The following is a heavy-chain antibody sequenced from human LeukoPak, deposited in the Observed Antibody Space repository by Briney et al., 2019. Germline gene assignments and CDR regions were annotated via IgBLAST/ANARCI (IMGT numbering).Heavy chain of an antibody. CDR1: GFTFSSYW. D-gene: IGHD2-8*02. CDR3: ARLFGGVTTFDY. Sequence: GGSLRLSCVVSGFTFSSYWMSWVRQAPGRGLQWVASMKGDGSHIYYVDSVKGRFTISRDNARNSLYLQMNSLRAEDTAVYYCARLFGGVTTFDYWGQGALVTVSS. V-gene: IGHV3-7*01. CDR2: MKGDGSHI. J-gene: IGHJ4*02.